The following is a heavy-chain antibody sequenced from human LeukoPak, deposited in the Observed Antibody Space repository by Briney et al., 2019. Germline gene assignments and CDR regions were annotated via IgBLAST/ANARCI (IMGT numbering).Heavy chain of an antibody. Sequence: PGRSLRLSCAASGFTFSSYAMHWVRQAPGKGLEWVAVISYDGSNKYYADSVKGRFTISRDNSKNTLYLQMNSLRAEDTAVYYCARDHQSHYYGSGSSYWGQGTLVTVSS. CDR1: GFTFSSYA. CDR3: ARDHQSHYYGSGSSY. J-gene: IGHJ4*02. V-gene: IGHV3-30*04. D-gene: IGHD3-10*01. CDR2: ISYDGSNK.